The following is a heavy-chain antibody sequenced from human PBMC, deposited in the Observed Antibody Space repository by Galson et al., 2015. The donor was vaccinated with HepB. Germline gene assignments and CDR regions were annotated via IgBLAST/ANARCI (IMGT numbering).Heavy chain of an antibody. Sequence: SETLSLTCAVYGGSFSGYYWSWIRQPPGKGLEWIGEINHSGSTNYNPSLKSRVTISVDTSKNQFSLKLSSVTAADTAVYYCARAGGQWLAAGPYNWFDPWGQGTLVTVSS. D-gene: IGHD6-19*01. CDR3: ARAGGQWLAAGPYNWFDP. CDR1: GGSFSGYY. V-gene: IGHV4-34*01. J-gene: IGHJ5*02. CDR2: INHSGST.